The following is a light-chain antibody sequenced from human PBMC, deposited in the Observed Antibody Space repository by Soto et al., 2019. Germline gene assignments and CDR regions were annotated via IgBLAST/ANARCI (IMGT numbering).Light chain of an antibody. CDR3: QQTYSSLA. CDR2: AAS. CDR1: QSISTY. J-gene: IGKJ5*01. V-gene: IGKV1-39*01. Sequence: DIHMAQSPSSLSASVGDRVTITFRASQSISTYLNWCQHKPGKAPNLLIYAASSLQSGVPSRFSGSGSGADFTLTISSLQPEDFATYYCQQTYSSLAFGQGTRLEIK.